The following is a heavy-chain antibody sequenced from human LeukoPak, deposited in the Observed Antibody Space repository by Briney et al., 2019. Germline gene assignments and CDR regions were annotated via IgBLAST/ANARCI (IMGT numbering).Heavy chain of an antibody. D-gene: IGHD2-15*01. J-gene: IGHJ4*02. V-gene: IGHV4-38-2*01. CDR3: AGLECSFEADY. CDR2: IYHSGNT. Sequence: SEPLTLTCAVSGYPISRDYDQGWLRSPPGKGVELIDSIYHSGNTYYNPSLKRRDTLSVDAHNNQLSLKQNSVTPADTAVYHCAGLECSFEADYWGQGTLVTVSA. CDR1: GYPISRDYD.